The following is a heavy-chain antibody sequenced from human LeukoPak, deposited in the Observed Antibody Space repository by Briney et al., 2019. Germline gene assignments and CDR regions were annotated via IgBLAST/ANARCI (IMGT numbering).Heavy chain of an antibody. CDR1: GFTVSNNY. CDR2: ISGSGDST. CDR3: AKVRAPSGWFNSDY. Sequence: PGGSLRLSCAASGFTVSNNYMSWVRQAPGKGLEWVSGISGSGDSTYYADSVKGRFTISRDNSKNTLYLQMNSLRVEDTATYYCAKVRAPSGWFNSDYWGQGTLVTVSS. V-gene: IGHV3-23*01. D-gene: IGHD6-19*01. J-gene: IGHJ4*02.